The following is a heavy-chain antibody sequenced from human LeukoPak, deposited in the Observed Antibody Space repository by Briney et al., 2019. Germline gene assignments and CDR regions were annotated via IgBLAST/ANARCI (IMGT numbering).Heavy chain of an antibody. J-gene: IGHJ4*02. CDR2: IYYSGST. Sequence: SETLSLTCSVSGGSISSRSYYWGWIRQPPGKGLEWIGSIYYSGSTYYNPSLKSRLTISVDTSKNQFSLKLSSVTAADTAVYYCARIPTYYDILTGYSPYYFDYWGQGTLVTVSS. V-gene: IGHV4-39*01. D-gene: IGHD3-9*01. CDR3: ARIPTYYDILTGYSPYYFDY. CDR1: GGSISSRSYY.